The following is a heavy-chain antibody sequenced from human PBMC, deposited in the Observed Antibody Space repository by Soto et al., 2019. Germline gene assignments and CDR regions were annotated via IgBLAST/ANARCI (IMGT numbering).Heavy chain of an antibody. CDR1: GCSMSSGGYS. V-gene: IGHV4-30-2*01. D-gene: IGHD5-12*01. J-gene: IGHJ4*02. Sequence: QLQLQESGSGLVKPSQTLSLTCAVSGCSMSSGGYSWSWIRQPPGKGLEWIGYIYHSGSTYYNPSLKSRVTISVDRSKNQFSLKLISVTAADTAVYYCAAGGGLPRYYWGQGTLVTVSS. CDR3: AAGGGLPRYY. CDR2: IYHSGST.